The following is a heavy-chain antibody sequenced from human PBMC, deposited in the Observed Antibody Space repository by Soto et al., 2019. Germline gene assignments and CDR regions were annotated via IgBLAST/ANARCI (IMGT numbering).Heavy chain of an antibody. CDR2: IDPIDSKT. J-gene: IGHJ6*02. CDR3: ARRGAAAGGYYYYAFDV. Sequence: PGESLKISCKGSGYNFDTYWINWVRQTPGKGLEWMGRIDPIDSKTKYSPSLEGHITSSVDKTISTTYLQWSSLKASDTAIYYCARRGAAAGGYYYYAFDVWGQGTTVTV. V-gene: IGHV5-10-1*01. D-gene: IGHD6-13*01. CDR1: GYNFDTYW.